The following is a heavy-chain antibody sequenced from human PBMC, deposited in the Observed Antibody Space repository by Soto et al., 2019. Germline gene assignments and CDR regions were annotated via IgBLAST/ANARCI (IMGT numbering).Heavy chain of an antibody. CDR3: ARPVRYCSSTSCYYMDV. D-gene: IGHD2-2*01. J-gene: IGHJ6*03. V-gene: IGHV3-48*01. CDR2: ISSSSSTI. CDR1: GFTFSNYA. Sequence: PGGSLRLSCAASGFTFSNYAISWVRQAPGKGLKRVSYISSSSSTIYYAVSVKGRFTISRDNAKNSLYLQMNSLRAEDTVVYYCARPVRYCSSTSCYYMDVWGKGTTVTVSS.